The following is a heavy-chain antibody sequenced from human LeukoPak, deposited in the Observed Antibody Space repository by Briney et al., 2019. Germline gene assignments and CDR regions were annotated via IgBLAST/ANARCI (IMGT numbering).Heavy chain of an antibody. CDR1: GFTFSSYW. V-gene: IGHV3-7*01. CDR3: ARVGYCTNGICYEVFEY. CDR2: IKPDGSEK. D-gene: IGHD2-8*01. J-gene: IGHJ4*02. Sequence: GGSLRLSCAASGFTFSSYWMSWVRQTPGKGLEWVANIKPDGSEKYYVDSVKGRLTISRDNGKNSLDLQLNSLRAEDTAVYYCARVGYCTNGICYEVFEYWGQGTLVTVSS.